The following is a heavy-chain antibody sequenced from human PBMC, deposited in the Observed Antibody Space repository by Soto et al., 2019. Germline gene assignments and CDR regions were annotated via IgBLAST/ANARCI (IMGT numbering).Heavy chain of an antibody. CDR1: GYTFTSYG. D-gene: IGHD3-22*01. V-gene: IGHV1-18*01. CDR3: ARDRHYYDSSGYYIYYYYGMDV. J-gene: IGHJ6*02. CDR2: ISAYNGST. Sequence: ASVKVSCKASGYTFTSYGISWVRQAPGQGLEWMGWISAYNGSTSYAQKFQGRVTMTRDTSTSTVYMELSSLRSEDTAVYYCARDRHYYDSSGYYIYYYYGMDVWGQGTTVTVSS.